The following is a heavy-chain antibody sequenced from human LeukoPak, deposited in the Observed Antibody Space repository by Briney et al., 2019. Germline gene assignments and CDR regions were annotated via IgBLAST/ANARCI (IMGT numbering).Heavy chain of an antibody. CDR1: GGSISSSNYY. V-gene: IGHV4-39*07. D-gene: IGHD1-26*01. J-gene: IGHJ4*02. CDR3: ARPRHGTRIFDY. CDR2: IYYSGST. Sequence: SETLSLTCTVSGGSISSSNYYWGWIRQPPGKGLEWIGSIYYSGSTYYNPSLKSRVTISVDTSKNQFSLKLSSVTAADTAVYYCARPRHGTRIFDYWGQGTLVTVSS.